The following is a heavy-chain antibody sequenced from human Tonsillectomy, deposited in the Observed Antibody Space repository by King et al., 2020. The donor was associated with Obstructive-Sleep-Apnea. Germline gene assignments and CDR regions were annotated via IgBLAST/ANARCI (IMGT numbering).Heavy chain of an antibody. Sequence: QLVQSGAEVKKPGSSVKVSCKASGGTFSSYAISWVRQAPGQGLEWRGGIIPILGIANYAQKFQGRVTITADKSTSTAYMGLSSLRSEDTAVNYCASPGNGTGYRRDGFDYWGQGTLVTVSS. CDR1: GGTFSSYA. D-gene: IGHD3/OR15-3a*01. CDR3: ASPGNGTGYRRDGFDY. J-gene: IGHJ4*02. CDR2: IIPILGIA. V-gene: IGHV1-69*10.